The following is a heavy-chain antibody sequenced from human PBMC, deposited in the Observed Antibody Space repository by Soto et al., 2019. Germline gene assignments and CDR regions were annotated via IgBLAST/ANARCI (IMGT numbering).Heavy chain of an antibody. CDR1: GGSISSGGYY. D-gene: IGHD6-19*01. CDR2: IYYSGST. CDR3: ARDHIAVAHYYYYGMDV. J-gene: IGHJ6*02. V-gene: IGHV4-31*03. Sequence: QVQLQESGPGLVKPSQTLSLTCTVSGGSISSGGYYWSWIRQHPGKGLEWIGYIYYSGSTYYNPSLKSRVTISVDTSKNQFSLKLSSVTAADTAVYYCARDHIAVAHYYYYGMDVWGQGTTVTVSS.